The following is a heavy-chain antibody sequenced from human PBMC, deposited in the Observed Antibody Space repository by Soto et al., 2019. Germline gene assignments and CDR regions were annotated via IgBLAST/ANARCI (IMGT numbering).Heavy chain of an antibody. CDR2: FDPEDGET. Sequence: GASVKGSCKVSGYTLTEVSMRCVRQAPGKGLEWMGGFDPEDGETIYAQKFQGRVTMTKDTSTNTAYMELRSLRSDDTAVYYCARVSLLWFGELLHGNWFDPWGQGTLVTVSS. CDR3: ARVSLLWFGELLHGNWFDP. J-gene: IGHJ5*02. CDR1: GYTLTEVS. V-gene: IGHV1-24*01. D-gene: IGHD3-10*01.